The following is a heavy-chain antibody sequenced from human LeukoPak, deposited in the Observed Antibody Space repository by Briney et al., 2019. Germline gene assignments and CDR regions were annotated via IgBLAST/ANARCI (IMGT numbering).Heavy chain of an antibody. J-gene: IGHJ4*02. V-gene: IGHV3-23*01. CDR3: AKDGLAYCGGDCYSV. CDR1: GFTFSTYV. CDR2: ISGSGGST. D-gene: IGHD2-21*02. Sequence: PGGSLRLSCAASGFTFSTYVMSWVRQAPGKGLEWVSAISGSGGSTYYADSVKGRFTISRDNSKNTLYLQMNSLRAEDTAVYYCAKDGLAYCGGDCYSVWGQGTLVTVSS.